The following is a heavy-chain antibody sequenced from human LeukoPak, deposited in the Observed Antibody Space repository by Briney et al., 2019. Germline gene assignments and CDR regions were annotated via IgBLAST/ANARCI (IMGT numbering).Heavy chain of an antibody. CDR1: GFTFSSYC. J-gene: IGHJ4*02. V-gene: IGHV3-7*01. CDR2: IKQDGSKK. Sequence: GGSLRLSCAASGFTFSSYCRSWVRQAPGKGLERVANIKQDGSKKYYADSVKRRFTISRKNAKTSMYLQMNSVRAEETAVYYCGRVGVGARFDYWGQGTLVTVSS. D-gene: IGHD1-26*01. CDR3: GRVGVGARFDY.